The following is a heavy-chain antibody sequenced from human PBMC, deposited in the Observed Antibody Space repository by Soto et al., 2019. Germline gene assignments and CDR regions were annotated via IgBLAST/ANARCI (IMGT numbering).Heavy chain of an antibody. V-gene: IGHV3-23*01. CDR1: GFTFSSYA. CDR3: ATGQLLTVAGTSYFDY. Sequence: GGSLRLSCAASGFTFSSYAMSWVRQAPGKGLEWVSAISGSGGSTYYADSVKGRFTISRDNSKNTLYLQMNSLRAEDTAVYYCATGQLLTVAGTSYFDYWGQGTLVTVSS. D-gene: IGHD6-19*01. CDR2: ISGSGGST. J-gene: IGHJ4*02.